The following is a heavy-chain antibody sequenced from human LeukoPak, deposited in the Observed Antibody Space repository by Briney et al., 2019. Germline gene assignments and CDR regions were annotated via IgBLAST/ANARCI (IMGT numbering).Heavy chain of an antibody. D-gene: IGHD3-22*01. J-gene: IGHJ4*02. V-gene: IGHV3-53*01. CDR2: IYSGGNT. Sequence: GGSLRLSCTVSGFTVSSNSMSWVRQAPGKGLEWVSFIYSGGNTHNSDSVKGRFTISRDNSKNTLYLQMNSLRAEDTAVYYCARRAGDYSHPYDYWGQGTLVTVSS. CDR1: GFTVSSNS. CDR3: ARRAGDYSHPYDY.